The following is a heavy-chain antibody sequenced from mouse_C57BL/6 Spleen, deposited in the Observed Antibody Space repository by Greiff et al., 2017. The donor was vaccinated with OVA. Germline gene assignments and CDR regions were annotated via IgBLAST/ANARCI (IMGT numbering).Heavy chain of an antibody. CDR1: GYTFTSYW. CDR3: ASYYGYDDYAMDY. J-gene: IGHJ4*01. CDR2: IYPGSGST. V-gene: IGHV1-55*01. Sequence: VQLQQPGAELVKPGASVKMSCKASGYTFTSYWITWVKQRPGQGLEWIGDIYPGSGSTNYNEKFKSKATLTVDTSSSTAYMQLSSLTSEDSAVYYCASYYGYDDYAMDYWGQGTSVTVSS. D-gene: IGHD2-2*01.